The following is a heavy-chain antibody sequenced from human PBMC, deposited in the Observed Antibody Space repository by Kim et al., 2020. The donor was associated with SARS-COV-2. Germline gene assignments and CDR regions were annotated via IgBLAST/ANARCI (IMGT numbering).Heavy chain of an antibody. D-gene: IGHD6-25*01. V-gene: IGHV3-23*01. CDR3: VRDGYNQVAFDL. Sequence: GGSLRLSCVASGFALVNYAMSWVRQALGKGLEWVAGVSGTGATANYGDSVKGRFTISRDNSKNTLYLQMNSLRGEDTAVYHCVRDGYNQVAFDLWGQGT. J-gene: IGHJ4*02. CDR2: VSGTGATA. CDR1: GFALVNYA.